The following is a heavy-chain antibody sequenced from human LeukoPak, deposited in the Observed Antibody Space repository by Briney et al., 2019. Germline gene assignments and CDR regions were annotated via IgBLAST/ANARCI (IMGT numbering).Heavy chain of an antibody. CDR1: GFTFSSYS. V-gene: IGHV3-66*01. CDR3: AREGPNYFDY. J-gene: IGHJ4*02. Sequence: PSGGSLRLSCAASGFTFSSYSMSWVRQAPGKGLEWVSVIYSGGSTYYADSVKGRFTISRDNSKNTLYLQMNSLRAEDTAVYYCAREGPNYFDYWGQGTLVTVSS. CDR2: IYSGGST.